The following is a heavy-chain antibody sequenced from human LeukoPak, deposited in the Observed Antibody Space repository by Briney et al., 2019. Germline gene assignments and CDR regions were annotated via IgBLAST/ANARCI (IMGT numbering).Heavy chain of an antibody. CDR3: VNGDLDP. Sequence: PGGSLRLSCTASGFAFGTYGMHWVRQAPGKGLEWVAFIEYDGNNKYYADSVKGRFTISRDNSKNTLYMQMNSLRGEDTAVYYCVNGDLDPWGQGTLVTVSS. J-gene: IGHJ5*02. CDR2: IEYDGNNK. CDR1: GFAFGTYG. V-gene: IGHV3-30*02. D-gene: IGHD3-10*01.